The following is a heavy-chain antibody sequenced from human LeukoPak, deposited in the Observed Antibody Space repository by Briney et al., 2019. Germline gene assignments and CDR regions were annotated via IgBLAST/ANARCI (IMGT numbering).Heavy chain of an antibody. J-gene: IGHJ3*02. CDR2: INHSGGT. Sequence: PSETLTLTCAVYGGTFSGYYLSWIRQPPGKGLEWVWEINHSGGTNYNPSLKSRVTISIDTSKNQFSLKLNSVTAADTAVYYCASRVRYFDWYLDVAFDIWGQGTMVTVSS. CDR3: ASRVRYFDWYLDVAFDI. CDR1: GGTFSGYY. D-gene: IGHD3-9*01. V-gene: IGHV4-34*01.